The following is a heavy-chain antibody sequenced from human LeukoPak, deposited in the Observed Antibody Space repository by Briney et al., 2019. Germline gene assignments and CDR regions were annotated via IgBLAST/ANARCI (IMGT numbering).Heavy chain of an antibody. V-gene: IGHV3-66*01. J-gene: IGHJ4*02. CDR3: ARDLGTGGLGVFDS. CDR1: GFTVTDNY. CDR2: FYSGGST. D-gene: IGHD3-10*01. Sequence: GGSLRLSCAASGFTVTDNYVAWVRQAPGKALEWVSMFYSGGSTYYSDSVRGRFTISRDISKNTVFLQMNSLRVEDTAFYYRARDLGTGGLGVFDSWGQGALVTVSS.